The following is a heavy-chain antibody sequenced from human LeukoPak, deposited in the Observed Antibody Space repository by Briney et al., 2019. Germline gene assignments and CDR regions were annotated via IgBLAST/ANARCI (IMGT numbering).Heavy chain of an antibody. CDR2: INPNNGGT. CDR1: GYTLTGYY. Sequence: GASVKVSCKASGYTLTGYYMHWVRQAPGQGLEWMGWINPNNGGTNYAQKFQGRVTMTRDTSISTAYMELSRLRSDDTAVDYCARAFGDYYFDYWGQGTLVTVSS. D-gene: IGHD4-17*01. J-gene: IGHJ4*02. CDR3: ARAFGDYYFDY. V-gene: IGHV1-2*02.